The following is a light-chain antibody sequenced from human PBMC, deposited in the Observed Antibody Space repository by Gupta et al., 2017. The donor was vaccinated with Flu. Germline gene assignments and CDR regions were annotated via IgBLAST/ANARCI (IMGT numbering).Light chain of an antibody. CDR2: DAS. V-gene: IGKV3-15*01. Sequence: GTLSVSPGERAILSCRASQSVSSKVAWYQQKPGQAPRLLIYDASTRATGIPARFTGSGSGTEFTLLISSLQSEDFALYYCQQYYDWPPLTFGGGTKVDVK. CDR1: QSVSSK. J-gene: IGKJ4*01. CDR3: QQYYDWPPLT.